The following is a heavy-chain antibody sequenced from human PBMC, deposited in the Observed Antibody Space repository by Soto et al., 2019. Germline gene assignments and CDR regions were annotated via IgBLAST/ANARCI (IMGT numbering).Heavy chain of an antibody. J-gene: IGHJ3*02. CDR3: ARGGGFGEQHSDAFDI. CDR2: IGTSGHA. D-gene: IGHD3-10*01. CDR1: GFTFSGYG. Sequence: EVQLVESGGGLVQAGGSLRLSCAASGFTFSGYGMHWVRQAAGESLEWVSVIGTSGHAFYAGSVKGRLTITREDAKNSVYLQMNSLRDGDTAVYYCARGGGFGEQHSDAFDIWGQGTMVTVSS. V-gene: IGHV3-13*01.